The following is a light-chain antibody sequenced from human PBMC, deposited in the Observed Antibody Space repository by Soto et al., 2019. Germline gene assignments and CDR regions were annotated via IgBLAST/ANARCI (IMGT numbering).Light chain of an antibody. Sequence: EIVLTQSPGTLSLSPGERATLSCRASQTVSSSYLAWYQQKPGQAPRLLIYGAAIRATGIPDRFSGSGSGTDFTLTISTLEPEDFAVYYCQQYGSSPTTFGGGTKVEI. J-gene: IGKJ4*01. V-gene: IGKV3-20*01. CDR2: GAA. CDR3: QQYGSSPTT. CDR1: QTVSSSY.